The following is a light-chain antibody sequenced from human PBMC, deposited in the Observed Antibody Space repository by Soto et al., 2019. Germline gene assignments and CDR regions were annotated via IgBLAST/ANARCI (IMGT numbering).Light chain of an antibody. CDR3: CSYAGTYPLI. J-gene: IGLJ2*01. CDR2: DVS. Sequence: QSALTQPRSVSGSPGQSVTISCTGTSSDVGGYNYVSWYHHHPGKAPKLIIYDVSKRPSGVPDRFSGSKSGNTASLTISGLQAEDEADYYCCSYAGTYPLIFGGGTKLTVL. V-gene: IGLV2-11*01. CDR1: SSDVGGYNY.